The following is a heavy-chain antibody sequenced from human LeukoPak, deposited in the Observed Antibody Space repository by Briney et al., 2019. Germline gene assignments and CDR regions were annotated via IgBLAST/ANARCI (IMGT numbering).Heavy chain of an antibody. CDR2: IRYDGSNK. D-gene: IGHD3-22*01. J-gene: IGHJ4*02. Sequence: PGGSLRLSCAASGFTFSSYGMHWVRQAPGKGLEWVAFIRYDGSNKYYADSMKGRFTISRDNSKNTLYLQMNSLRAEDTAVYYCAKDDGYYDSSGLRPFDYWGQGTLVTVSS. V-gene: IGHV3-30*02. CDR1: GFTFSSYG. CDR3: AKDDGYYDSSGLRPFDY.